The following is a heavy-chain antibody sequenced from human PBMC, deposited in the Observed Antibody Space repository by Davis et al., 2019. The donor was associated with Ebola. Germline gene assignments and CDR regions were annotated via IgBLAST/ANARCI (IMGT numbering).Heavy chain of an antibody. CDR1: GFVFSDYS. Sequence: PGGSLRLSCAASGFVFSDYSMSWVRQAPGKGLEWVASISSRSSFIYYSDSVKGRFTISRDNSKNTLYLQMNSLTAEDTAVYYCARGDGYNYPDLAFDIWGQGTMVTVSS. CDR2: ISSRSSFI. CDR3: ARGDGYNYPDLAFDI. J-gene: IGHJ3*02. V-gene: IGHV3-21*04. D-gene: IGHD5-24*01.